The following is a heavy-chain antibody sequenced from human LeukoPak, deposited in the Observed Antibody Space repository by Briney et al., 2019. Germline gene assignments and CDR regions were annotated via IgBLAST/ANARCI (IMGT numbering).Heavy chain of an antibody. V-gene: IGHV3-48*04. D-gene: IGHD5-24*01. Sequence: QSGGSLRLSCAASGFTFSSYWMNWVRQAPGKGLEWVSYIRSSGNTIYYADSVKGRFTISRDNAKNSLYLQMNTLRAEDTAIYYCARDPVDYWGQGTLVTVSS. CDR2: IRSSGNTI. CDR3: ARDPVDY. CDR1: GFTFSSYW. J-gene: IGHJ4*02.